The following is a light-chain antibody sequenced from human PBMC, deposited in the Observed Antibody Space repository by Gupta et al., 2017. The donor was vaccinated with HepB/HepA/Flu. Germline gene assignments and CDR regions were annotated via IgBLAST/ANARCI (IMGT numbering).Light chain of an antibody. V-gene: IGLV3-21*02. Sequence: SYTVTQPPSVSVAPGETVTITCGGNYFGSKSVHWYQQKPGQAPELVVLDNSDRPSGIPERFSGSNSWNTATLTISRVEAGDEADYYCQVWHKDIDDLYVFGTGTKVTVL. CDR1: YFGSKS. CDR2: DNS. CDR3: QVWHKDIDDLYV. J-gene: IGLJ1*01.